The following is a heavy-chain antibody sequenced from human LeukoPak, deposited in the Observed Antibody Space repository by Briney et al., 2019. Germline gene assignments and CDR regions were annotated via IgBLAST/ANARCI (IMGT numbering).Heavy chain of an antibody. CDR1: GFTFSAYH. J-gene: IGHJ4*02. CDR3: AREGQDLDH. V-gene: IGHV3-48*01. CDR2: ISTTGTTI. Sequence: GGSLRLSCAASGFTFSAYHINWVRQAPGKGLEWISYISTTGTTIHYADSVKGRFAISRDNAKSSLYLQMNSLRAEDTAVYYCAREGQDLDHWGQGTLVSVST. D-gene: IGHD2-15*01.